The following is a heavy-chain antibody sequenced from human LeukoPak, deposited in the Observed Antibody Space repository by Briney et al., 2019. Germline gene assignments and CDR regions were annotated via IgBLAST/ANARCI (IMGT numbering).Heavy chain of an antibody. Sequence: GGSLRLSCAASGFTFSSYAMSWVRQAPGKGLEWVSVIYSGGSTYYADSVKGRFTISRDNSKNTLYPQMNSLRAEDTAVYYCARGRGTYYFDYWGQGTLVTVSS. CDR2: IYSGGST. CDR1: GFTFSSYA. CDR3: ARGRGTYYFDY. J-gene: IGHJ4*02. D-gene: IGHD3-10*01. V-gene: IGHV3-53*01.